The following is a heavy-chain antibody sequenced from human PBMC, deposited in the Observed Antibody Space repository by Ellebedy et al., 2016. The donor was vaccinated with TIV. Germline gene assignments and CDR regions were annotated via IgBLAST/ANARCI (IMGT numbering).Heavy chain of an antibody. CDR1: GYTFTGYY. CDR3: ARELLGTNYYYGMDV. J-gene: IGHJ6*02. CDR2: INPNSGGT. Sequence: AASVKVSCKASGYTFTGYYMHWVRRAPGQGLEWMGWINPNSGGTNYAQKFQGRVTMTRDTSISTAYMELSRLRSDDTAVYYCARELLGTNYYYGMDVWGQGTTVTVSS. V-gene: IGHV1-2*02. D-gene: IGHD1-14*01.